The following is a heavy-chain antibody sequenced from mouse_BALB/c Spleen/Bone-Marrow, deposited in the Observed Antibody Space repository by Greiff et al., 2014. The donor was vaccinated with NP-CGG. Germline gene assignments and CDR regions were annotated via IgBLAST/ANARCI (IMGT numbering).Heavy chain of an antibody. CDR1: GFTFSSFG. CDR2: ISSGSNTI. Sequence: EVQLQESGGGLVQPGGSRKLSCAASGFTFSSFGMHWIRQAPEKGLEWVAYISSGSNTIYYEDTVKGRFTISRDNPKNTLFLQMTSLRSVDTAMYYCARRGTMITAGPFAYWGQGTLVTVSA. D-gene: IGHD2-4*01. CDR3: ARRGTMITAGPFAY. V-gene: IGHV5-17*02. J-gene: IGHJ3*01.